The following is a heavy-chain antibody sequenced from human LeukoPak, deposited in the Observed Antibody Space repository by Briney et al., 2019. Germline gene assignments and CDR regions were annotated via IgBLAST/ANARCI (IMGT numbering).Heavy chain of an antibody. D-gene: IGHD5-18*01. J-gene: IGHJ4*02. CDR1: GFIVSNHF. CDR2: IHSDSNT. Sequence: GGSLRLSCAASGFIVSNHFMSWVRQAPGKGLEWVSIIHSDSNTYYADSVMGRFTISRDDSRNTLYLQMNSLRAEDSAVYYCARALRGYSYIFDYWGLGTLVTVSS. CDR3: ARALRGYSYIFDY. V-gene: IGHV3-53*01.